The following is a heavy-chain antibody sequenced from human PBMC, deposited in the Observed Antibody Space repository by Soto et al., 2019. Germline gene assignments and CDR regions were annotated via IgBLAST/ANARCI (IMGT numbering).Heavy chain of an antibody. CDR3: AASSSVAAAGYFKF. V-gene: IGHV1-69*01. Sequence: QVQLVQSGAEVKEPGSSVKVSCKATGDLFNNYAFNWVRQAPGQGLEWMGRISPLFSTTNYAQKFQGRVTIGADGFTTIVYVDVSNFESEDTAMYYCAASSSVAAAGYFKFWGEGTLVTV. CDR1: GDLFNNYA. CDR2: ISPLFSTT. D-gene: IGHD6-13*01. J-gene: IGHJ4*02.